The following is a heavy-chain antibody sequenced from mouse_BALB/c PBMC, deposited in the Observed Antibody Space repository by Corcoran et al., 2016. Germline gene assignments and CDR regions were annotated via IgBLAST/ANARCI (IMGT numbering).Heavy chain of an antibody. J-gene: IGHJ1*01. V-gene: IGHV14-3*02. D-gene: IGHD4-1*01. CDR1: GFNIKDTY. CDR3: ARWEGYFDV. CDR2: IDPANGNT. Sequence: EVQLQQSGAELVKPGASVKLSCTASGFNIKDTYMHWVKQRPEQGLGWIGRIDPANGNTKYDPKFQGKATITADTSSNTAYLQLSSLTSEDTAVYYCARWEGYFDVWGAGTTVTVSS.